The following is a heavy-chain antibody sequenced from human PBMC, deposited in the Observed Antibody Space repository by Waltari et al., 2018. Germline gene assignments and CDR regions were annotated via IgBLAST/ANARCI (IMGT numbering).Heavy chain of an antibody. J-gene: IGHJ6*02. CDR3: ARDYCDRTNCHGMDV. CDR1: KFTLSSYA. Sequence: QVQLVESGGGVVHPGRSLRLPCAASKFTLSSYAMPWVRQAPGKGLEWVAVISYNERNISYVDSVKGRFIISRDNSKKMLYLQMNSLRTEDTAVYYCARDYCDRTNCHGMDVWGQGTTVTVSS. D-gene: IGHD3-22*01. CDR2: ISYNERNI. V-gene: IGHV3-30*04.